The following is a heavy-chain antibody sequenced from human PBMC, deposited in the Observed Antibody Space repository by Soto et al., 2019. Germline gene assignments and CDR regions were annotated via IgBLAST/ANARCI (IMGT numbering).Heavy chain of an antibody. CDR3: ARDLVSGSDFWRAYNGGYFDY. J-gene: IGHJ4*02. CDR2: ISPYNGNT. Sequence: QVQLVQSGAEVKRPGASVKVSCKASGYTFRNYGIPWVGKAPGQGLEWMAWISPYNGNTNYAQDLQGRVTMTTDTSTSTAYMELRSLTSEDTAMYYCARDLVSGSDFWRAYNGGYFDYWGQGTLVSVSS. CDR1: GYTFRNYG. D-gene: IGHD3-3*01. V-gene: IGHV1-18*01.